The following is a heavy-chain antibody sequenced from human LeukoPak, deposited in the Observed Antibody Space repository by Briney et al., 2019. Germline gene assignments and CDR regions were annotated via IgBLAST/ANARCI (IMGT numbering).Heavy chain of an antibody. CDR1: GFTFSSYA. Sequence: GGSLRLSCAASGFTFSSYAMHWVRQAPGKGLEWVAVISYDGSNKYYADSVKGRFTISRDNSKNTLYLQMNSLRAEDTAVYYCARDPYDFWSGYYSSVYYFDYWGQGTLVTVSS. J-gene: IGHJ4*02. D-gene: IGHD3-3*01. CDR3: ARDPYDFWSGYYSSVYYFDY. V-gene: IGHV3-30-3*01. CDR2: ISYDGSNK.